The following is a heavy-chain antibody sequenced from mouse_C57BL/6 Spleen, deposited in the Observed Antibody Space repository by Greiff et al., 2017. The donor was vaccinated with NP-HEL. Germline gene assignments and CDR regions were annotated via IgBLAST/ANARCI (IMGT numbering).Heavy chain of an antibody. Sequence: QVQLQQSGAELARPGASVKMSCKASGYTFTSYTMHWVKQRPGQGLEWIGYINPSSGYTKYNQKFKDKATLTADKSSSTAYMKLSSLTSKDSADSFCSRGRENGAMDYWGKGTSVTVSS. J-gene: IGHJ4*01. CDR1: GYTFTSYT. CDR2: INPSSGYT. CDR3: SRGRENGAMDY. V-gene: IGHV1-4*01.